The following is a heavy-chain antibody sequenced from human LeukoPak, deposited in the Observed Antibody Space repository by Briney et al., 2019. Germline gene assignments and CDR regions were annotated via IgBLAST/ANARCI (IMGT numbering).Heavy chain of an antibody. CDR1: GLTFSSYE. CDR3: ARETDIVATIGAFDI. D-gene: IGHD5-12*01. V-gene: IGHV3-48*03. CDR2: ISSSGSTI. J-gene: IGHJ3*02. Sequence: PGGSLRLSFAASGLTFSSYEMDWVGQAPGKGLEWVSYISSSGSTIYYADSVKGRFTISRDNAKNSLYLQMNSLRAEDTAVYYCARETDIVATIGAFDIWGQGTMVTVSS.